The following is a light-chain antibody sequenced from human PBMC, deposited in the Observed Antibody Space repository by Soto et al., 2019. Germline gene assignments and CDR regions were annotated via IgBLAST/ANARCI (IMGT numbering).Light chain of an antibody. J-gene: IGKJ4*01. CDR2: DAS. Sequence: EIVLTQSPATLSLSPGETATLSCRASQSVSSSLAWYQQKPGQTPRLLIYDASNRATGIPARFSGSGSGTDFTLTVSILEPEDFAVYYCQQRSSWPLTFGGGTKVEI. V-gene: IGKV3-11*01. CDR1: QSVSSS. CDR3: QQRSSWPLT.